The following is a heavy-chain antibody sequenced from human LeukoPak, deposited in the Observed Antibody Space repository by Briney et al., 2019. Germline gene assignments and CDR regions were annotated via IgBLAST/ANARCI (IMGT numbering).Heavy chain of an antibody. CDR1: GFDFSNYS. D-gene: IGHD3-10*01. CDR2: ISSSSSTI. CDR3: ATNYYGSGRDV. Sequence: GGSLRLSCAASGFDFSNYSMNWVRPAPGKGLEWVSYISSSSSTIYYADSVKGRFTISRDNAKNSLYLQMNSLRAEDTAVYYCATNYYGSGRDVWGQGTTVTVSS. J-gene: IGHJ6*02. V-gene: IGHV3-48*01.